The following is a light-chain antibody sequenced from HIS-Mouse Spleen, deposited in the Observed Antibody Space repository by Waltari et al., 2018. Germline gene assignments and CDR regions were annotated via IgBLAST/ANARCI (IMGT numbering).Light chain of an antibody. V-gene: IGLV1-47*01. CDR2: RNK. Sequence: QSVLTQPPSASGTPGQRVTISCSGSSSKIGSNYVYWYQQLPGPAPKLLIYRNKQRPSGVPDRFSGSKSGTSASLAISGLRSEDEADYYCAAWDDSLSGPVFGGGTKLTVL. CDR1: SSKIGSNY. J-gene: IGLJ3*02. CDR3: AAWDDSLSGPV.